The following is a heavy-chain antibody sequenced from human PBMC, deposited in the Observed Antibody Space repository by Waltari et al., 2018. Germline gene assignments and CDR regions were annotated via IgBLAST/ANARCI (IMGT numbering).Heavy chain of an antibody. V-gene: IGHV3-73*02. Sequence: EVQLVESGGGLVQPGGSLKLSCAASGCVVSDPVIHWVRQASGKGLEWLGRIRTKGNSYATAFAASVRGRFTISRDDSKNTAYLQMNSLETEDTAVYYCTRWVQGVYSNFDLWGRGTLVTVSS. CDR1: GCVVSDPV. D-gene: IGHD1-1*01. CDR2: IRTKGNSYAT. J-gene: IGHJ2*01. CDR3: TRWVQGVYSNFDL.